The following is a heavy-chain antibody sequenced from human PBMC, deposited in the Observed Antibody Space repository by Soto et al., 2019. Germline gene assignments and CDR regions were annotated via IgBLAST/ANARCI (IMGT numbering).Heavy chain of an antibody. CDR1: SGSVNGFF. CDR2: IYSTGVA. D-gene: IGHD3-10*01. J-gene: IGHJ5*01. CDR3: ARYTSGSVDS. V-gene: IGHV4-4*07. Sequence: SETLSLTCTVSSGSVNGFFWTWIRQPAGKGLEWIGRIYSTGVANYNPSLESRVSMSLDTSKNQFSLGLSSLTAADPALYYRARYTSGSVDSCGQGTLVTVSS.